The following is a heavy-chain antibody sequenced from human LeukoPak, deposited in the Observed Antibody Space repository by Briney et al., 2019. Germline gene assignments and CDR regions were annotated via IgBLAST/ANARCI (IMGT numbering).Heavy chain of an antibody. J-gene: IGHJ4*02. CDR2: ITPILGIA. Sequence: GASVKVSCKASGGTFSSYAISWVRQAPGQGLEWMGRITPILGIANYAQKFQGRVTITADKSTSTAYMELSSLRSEDTAVYYCASISSSVDIVATSLDYWGQGTLVTVSS. CDR1: GGTFSSYA. CDR3: ASISSSVDIVATSLDY. D-gene: IGHD5-12*01. V-gene: IGHV1-69*04.